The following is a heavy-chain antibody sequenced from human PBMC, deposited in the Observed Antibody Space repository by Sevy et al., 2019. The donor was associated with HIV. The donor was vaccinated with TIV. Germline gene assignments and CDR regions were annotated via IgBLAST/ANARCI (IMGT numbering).Heavy chain of an antibody. D-gene: IGHD2-2*01. V-gene: IGHV3-20*01. CDR1: GYTFEDYG. Sequence: GGSLRLSCAVSGYTFEDYGMSWVRQAPGKGLEWVSGIKGNGGKIGYADSVKGRFTISRDNAKNSLYLQMNNLRAEDTALYHCARGYCISATCSNDAFDIWGQGTMVTVSS. J-gene: IGHJ3*02. CDR3: ARGYCISATCSNDAFDI. CDR2: IKGNGGKI.